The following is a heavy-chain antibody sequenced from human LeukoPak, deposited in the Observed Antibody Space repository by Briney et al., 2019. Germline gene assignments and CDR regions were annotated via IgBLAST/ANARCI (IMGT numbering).Heavy chain of an antibody. CDR1: GFTFSSYG. CDR3: AKTWTSYGDQIDY. Sequence: PGGSLRLSCAASGFTFSSYGMHWVRQAPGKGLEWVAVISYDGSNKYYADSVKGRFTISRDNSKNTLYLQMNSLRAEDTAVYYCAKTWTSYGDQIDYWGQGTLVTVSS. J-gene: IGHJ4*02. CDR2: ISYDGSNK. D-gene: IGHD4-17*01. V-gene: IGHV3-30*18.